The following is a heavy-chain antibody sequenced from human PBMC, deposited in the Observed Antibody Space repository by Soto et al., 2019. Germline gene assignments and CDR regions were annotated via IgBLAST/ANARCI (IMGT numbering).Heavy chain of an antibody. CDR1: GFTFSSYW. Sequence: GGSLRLSCAASGFTFSSYWMSWVRQAPGKGLEWVANIKQDGNEKYYVDSVKGRFTISRDNAKNSLYLQMNSLRAEDTAVYYCARGETVDTAMTITVYFDYWGQGTLVTVSS. CDR2: IKQDGNEK. CDR3: ARGETVDTAMTITVYFDY. J-gene: IGHJ4*02. V-gene: IGHV3-7*05. D-gene: IGHD5-18*01.